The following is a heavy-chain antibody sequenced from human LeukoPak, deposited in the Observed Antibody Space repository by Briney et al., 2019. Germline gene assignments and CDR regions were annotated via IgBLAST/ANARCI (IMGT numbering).Heavy chain of an antibody. V-gene: IGHV3-23*01. CDR3: AKRHGLIDTRHFDY. D-gene: IGHD2/OR15-2a*01. CDR2: ISSTGRTI. Sequence: GGSLRLSCAAFGFTFTNYGISWVRQAPGKGLGWVSAISSTGRTIYYAESVKGRFTISRDDSKNTVYLQMNSLRAEDTAVYYCAKRHGLIDTRHFDYWGQGTLVTVSS. CDR1: GFTFTNYG. J-gene: IGHJ4*02.